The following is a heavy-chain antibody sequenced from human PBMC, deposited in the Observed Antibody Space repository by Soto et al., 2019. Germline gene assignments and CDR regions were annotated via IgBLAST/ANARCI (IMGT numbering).Heavy chain of an antibody. CDR1: GFIFSDFA. D-gene: IGHD2-15*01. CDR3: AYRNWEHCSGDNCYVLDF. J-gene: IGHJ4*02. Sequence: EVLLLQSGGGLVQPGGSLRLSCAASGFIFSDFAMTWVRQIPGKGLEWVSGISGSGGKTYYADSVKGRFTISRDNSKNTMYLQMNTLRAEDTAMYYCAYRNWEHCSGDNCYVLDFWGQGTLVTVSS. CDR2: ISGSGGKT. V-gene: IGHV3-23*01.